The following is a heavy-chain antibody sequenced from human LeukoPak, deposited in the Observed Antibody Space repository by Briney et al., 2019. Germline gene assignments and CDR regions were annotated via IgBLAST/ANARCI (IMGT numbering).Heavy chain of an antibody. CDR3: ARTMVQGVIITSYFDY. V-gene: IGHV3-23*01. CDR1: GLTFSSYA. CDR2: ISGNGDST. Sequence: GGSLRLSCAASGLTFSSYAMAWVRQAPGKGLEWVSAISGNGDSTYYAGSVKGRFTISRDNSKNTLYLQMNSLRAEDTAVYYCARTMVQGVIITSYFDYWGQGTLVTVSS. J-gene: IGHJ4*02. D-gene: IGHD3-10*01.